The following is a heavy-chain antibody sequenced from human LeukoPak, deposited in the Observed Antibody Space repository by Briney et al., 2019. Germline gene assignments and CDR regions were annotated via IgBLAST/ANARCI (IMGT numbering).Heavy chain of an antibody. CDR2: IREDGGEK. J-gene: IGHJ4*02. CDR3: ARARSDFDY. Sequence: GGSLRLSCAASAFTFSSYWMSWVRQAPGKGLEWVATIREDGGEKYSVDSVKGRFTISRDNAKNSLYLQMNSLRADDTAVYYCARARSDFDYWGQGTLVTVSS. V-gene: IGHV3-7*05. CDR1: AFTFSSYW.